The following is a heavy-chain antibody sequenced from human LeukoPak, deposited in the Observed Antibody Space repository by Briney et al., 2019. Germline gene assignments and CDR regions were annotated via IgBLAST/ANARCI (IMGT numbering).Heavy chain of an antibody. V-gene: IGHV3-74*01. CDR1: GFTFSTYW. J-gene: IGHJ4*02. Sequence: QPGGSLRLSCAASGFTFSTYWMHWVRQSPGKGLVWVSRINGDGSSTAYADSVKGRFTISRDNAENTLYLQTNSLRAEDTAVYYCARVSVALADDYWGQGTLVTVSS. CDR3: ARVSVALADDY. D-gene: IGHD6-19*01. CDR2: INGDGSST.